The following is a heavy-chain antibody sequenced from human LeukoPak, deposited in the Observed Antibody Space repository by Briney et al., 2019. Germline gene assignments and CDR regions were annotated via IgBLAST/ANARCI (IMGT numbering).Heavy chain of an antibody. CDR2: IGGCGGST. J-gene: IGHJ5*02. CDR1: GFTFSSYA. Sequence: PGGSLRLFWAASGFTFSSYAMSWVRLAPGKGLEWVSAIGGCGGSTFYADCVKGRFTISRDNSKNTLYLQMNSVSAEDTAVYYCAKGQPMVRGGPISNRWGQGTLVTVSS. CDR3: AKGQPMVRGGPISNR. V-gene: IGHV3-23*01. D-gene: IGHD3-10*01.